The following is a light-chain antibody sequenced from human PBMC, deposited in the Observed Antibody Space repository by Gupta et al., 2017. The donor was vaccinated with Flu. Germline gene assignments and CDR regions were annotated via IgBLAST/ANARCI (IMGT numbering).Light chain of an antibody. CDR1: QSLLHSNGNDY. V-gene: IGKV2-28*01. CDR2: LGS. Sequence: VTPGEPDSISCRSSQSLLHSNGNDYLEWYLQKPGQSPQLLIYLGSNRDCGVTDRFRGSGSGTEFTLKISRVEAEDVGVYHCRVALRTPWTFGQGTKVEIK. J-gene: IGKJ1*01. CDR3: RVALRTPWT.